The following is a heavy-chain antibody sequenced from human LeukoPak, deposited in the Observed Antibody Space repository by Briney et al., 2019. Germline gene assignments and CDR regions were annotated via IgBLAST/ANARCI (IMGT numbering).Heavy chain of an antibody. J-gene: IGHJ4*02. V-gene: IGHV3-33*01. CDR1: GFSFSSYG. CDR2: IWYDGSNN. CDR3: ASRGGL. D-gene: IGHD5-12*01. Sequence: GGSLRLSCAASGFSFSSYGMHWVRQAPGKGLEWVAVIWYDGSNNNYADSVKGRFTISRDNSKNMLYLQMNSLRVEDTALYYCASRGGLWGQGTLVTVSS.